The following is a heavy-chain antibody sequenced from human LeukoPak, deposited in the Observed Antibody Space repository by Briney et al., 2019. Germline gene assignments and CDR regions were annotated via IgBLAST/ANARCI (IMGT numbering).Heavy chain of an antibody. J-gene: IGHJ4*02. D-gene: IGHD1-14*01. CDR2: INQDGSEK. V-gene: IGHV3-7*01. CDR1: GLTFSHYW. Sequence: PGGSLRLSCAASGLTFSHYWMSWVRQAPGKGLEWVANINQDGSEKFYVDSVKGRFTISRDNAKNSLYLQMNSLRAEDTAVYYCAEPGAGWGQGTLVTVSS. CDR3: AEPGAG.